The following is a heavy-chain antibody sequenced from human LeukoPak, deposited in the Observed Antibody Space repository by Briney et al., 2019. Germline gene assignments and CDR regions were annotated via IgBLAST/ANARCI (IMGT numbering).Heavy chain of an antibody. CDR1: GYTFTSYY. Sequence: ASVKVSCKASGYTFTSYYMHWVRQAPGQGLEWMGWINPNSGGTNYAQKFQGRVTMTRDTSISTAYMELSRLRSDDTAVYYCAREGVLRYFDWLPTDAFDIWGQGTMVTVSS. V-gene: IGHV1-2*02. CDR2: INPNSGGT. CDR3: AREGVLRYFDWLPTDAFDI. D-gene: IGHD3-9*01. J-gene: IGHJ3*02.